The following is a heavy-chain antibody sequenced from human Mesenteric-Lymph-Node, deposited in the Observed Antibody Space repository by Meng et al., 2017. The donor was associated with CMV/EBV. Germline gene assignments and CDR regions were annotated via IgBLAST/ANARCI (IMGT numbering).Heavy chain of an antibody. J-gene: IGHJ6*02. CDR2: IKQDGSEK. CDR1: GFTFSSYW. CDR3: ARGNYYGMDV. Sequence: GESLKISCAASGFTFSSYWMSWVRQAPGKGLEWVANIKQDGSEKYYVDSVKGRFTISRDNAKNTLDPQMNSLRAEDTAVYYCARGNYYGMDVWGQGTTVTVSS. V-gene: IGHV3-7*04.